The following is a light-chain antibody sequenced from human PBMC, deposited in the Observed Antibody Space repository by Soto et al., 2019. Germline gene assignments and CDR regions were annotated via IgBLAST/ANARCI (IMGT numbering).Light chain of an antibody. Sequence: QSVLPQPASVSGSPGQSITISCTGTSSDVGGYNYVSWFQQHPCKAPKLMIYEVSNRPSGVSNRFSGSKSGNTASLTISGLQAEDEAYYFCSSYTTIDTLVFGGETNVTVL. CDR2: EVS. J-gene: IGLJ2*01. V-gene: IGLV2-14*01. CDR1: SSDVGGYNY. CDR3: SSYTTIDTLV.